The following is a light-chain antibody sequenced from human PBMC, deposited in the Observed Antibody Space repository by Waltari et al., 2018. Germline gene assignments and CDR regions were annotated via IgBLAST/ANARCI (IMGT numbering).Light chain of an antibody. V-gene: IGLV2-11*01. CDR3: CSYAGTYTYV. Sequence: QSALTQPRSVSGSPGQSVTISCPGTTRYVGASQYVSWFQQHPGGAPKLLIFDVTERPSGVPDRFSGSKSANTASLTISGLQPDDEADYYCCSYAGTYTYVFGPGTSVTVL. CDR1: TRYVGASQY. CDR2: DVT. J-gene: IGLJ1*01.